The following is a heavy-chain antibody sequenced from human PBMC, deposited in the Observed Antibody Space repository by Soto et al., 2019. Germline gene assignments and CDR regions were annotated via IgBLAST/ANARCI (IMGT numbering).Heavy chain of an antibody. CDR3: ARGAAAGVDYGMDV. CDR1: GGSISTYY. J-gene: IGHJ6*02. V-gene: IGHV4-4*07. D-gene: IGHD6-13*01. CDR2: IYRSGGT. Sequence: SETLSLTCSVSGGSISTYYWSWIRQPAGKGLEWIGRIYRSGGTNFNPSLMSRVSMSGDTSKNQFSLKLSSVVAADTAVYYCARGAAAGVDYGMDVWGQGTTVTVSS.